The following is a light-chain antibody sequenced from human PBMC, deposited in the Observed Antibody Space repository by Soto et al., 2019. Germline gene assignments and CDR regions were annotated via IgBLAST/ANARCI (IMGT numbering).Light chain of an antibody. CDR1: QSMYNN. V-gene: IGKV3-15*01. J-gene: IGKJ4*01. Sequence: EIVMTLSPATLSVSPGERATLSCRASQSMYNNLAWYQQKPGQAPRLLIYFASTRATGIPARFSGSGSGTEFTLTISSLQSEDFAVYYCQQYNNWPLTFGGGTKVEI. CDR2: FAS. CDR3: QQYNNWPLT.